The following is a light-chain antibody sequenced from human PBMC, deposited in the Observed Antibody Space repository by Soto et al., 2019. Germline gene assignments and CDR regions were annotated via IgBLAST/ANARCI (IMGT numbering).Light chain of an antibody. CDR2: GAS. CDR1: ESVRSN. CDR3: QQYNKWIT. V-gene: IGKV3D-15*01. Sequence: EMVMTQSPGTLSVSPGERATLSCRASESVRSNLAWYQQKPGQAPRLLIYGASTRATGIPARFSGSGSGTDFTLTISSLQTEDLAVYYCQQYNKWITFGQGTRLEIK. J-gene: IGKJ5*01.